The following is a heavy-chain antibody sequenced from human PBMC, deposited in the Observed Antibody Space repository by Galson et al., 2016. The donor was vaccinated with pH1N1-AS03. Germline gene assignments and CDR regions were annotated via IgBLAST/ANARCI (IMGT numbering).Heavy chain of an antibody. Sequence: PALVKPTQTLTLTCSVSGVSVTSSGVGVGWFRPPPGKALEWLAPVYWDETRRYSPSLKNRLTITKDSSKNQVVLTVTSVDPMDIATYFCALPNSGGNAFEIWGPGTMVTVSS. CDR2: VYWDETR. V-gene: IGHV2-5*02. CDR3: ALPNSGGNAFEI. CDR1: GVSVTSSGVG. J-gene: IGHJ3*02. D-gene: IGHD2/OR15-2a*01.